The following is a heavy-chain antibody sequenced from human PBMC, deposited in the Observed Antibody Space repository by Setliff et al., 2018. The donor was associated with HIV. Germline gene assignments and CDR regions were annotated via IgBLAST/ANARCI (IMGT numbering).Heavy chain of an antibody. CDR3: ASGSGDYGSGSFNY. J-gene: IGHJ4*02. CDR1: GFTFSNYW. D-gene: IGHD6-19*01. CDR2: IKTDVSST. Sequence: GGSLRLSCTASGFTFSNYWMYWVRQVPGKGLVWVSRIKTDVSSTNYADSVKGRFTISRDNAKNTLSLQMNSLRAEDTAAYYCASGSGDYGSGSFNYWGQGTLVTVSS. V-gene: IGHV3-74*01.